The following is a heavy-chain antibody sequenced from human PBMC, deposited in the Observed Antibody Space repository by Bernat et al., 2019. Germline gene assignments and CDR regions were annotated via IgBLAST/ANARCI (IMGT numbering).Heavy chain of an antibody. J-gene: IGHJ6*02. Sequence: QLQLQESGPGLVKPSETLSLTCTVSGGSISSSSYYLGWIRQPPGKGLEWIASIYYSGSTYYNPSLKSRFTISVDTSKNQFSLKLSYVTAADPAVYYCARLPAAECSGGRCYFLSDGMDVWGQGTTVTVSS. CDR1: GGSISSSSYY. CDR3: ARLPAAECSGGRCYFLSDGMDV. D-gene: IGHD2-15*01. CDR2: IYYSGST. V-gene: IGHV4-39*01.